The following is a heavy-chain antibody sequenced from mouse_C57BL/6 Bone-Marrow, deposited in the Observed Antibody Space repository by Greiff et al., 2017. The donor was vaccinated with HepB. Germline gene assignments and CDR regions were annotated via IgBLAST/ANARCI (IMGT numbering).Heavy chain of an antibody. V-gene: IGHV5-6*01. Sequence: EVQRVESGGDLVKPGGSLKLSCAASGFTFSSYGMSWVRQTPDKRLEWVATISSGGSYTYYPDSVKGRFTISRDNAKNTLYLQMSSLKSEDTAMYYCARFTTVVAPFAYWGQGTLVTVSA. CDR3: ARFTTVVAPFAY. J-gene: IGHJ3*01. CDR2: ISSGGSYT. CDR1: GFTFSSYG. D-gene: IGHD1-1*01.